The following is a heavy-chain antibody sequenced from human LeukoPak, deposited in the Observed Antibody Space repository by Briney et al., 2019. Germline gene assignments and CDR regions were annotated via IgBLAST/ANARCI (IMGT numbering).Heavy chain of an antibody. CDR2: ISSSSSYI. Sequence: GGSLRLSCAASGFTFSSYSMNWVRQAPGKGLEWVSSISSSSSYIYYADSVKGRFTISRDNAKNSLYLQMNSLRAEDTAVYYCARDLWNSITGTTSVLDYWGQGTLVTVSS. CDR3: ARDLWNSITGTTSVLDY. J-gene: IGHJ4*02. V-gene: IGHV3-21*01. D-gene: IGHD1-7*01. CDR1: GFTFSSYS.